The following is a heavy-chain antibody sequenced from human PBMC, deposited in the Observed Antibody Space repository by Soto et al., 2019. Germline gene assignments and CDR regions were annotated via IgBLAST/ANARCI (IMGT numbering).Heavy chain of an antibody. Sequence: PGGSLRLSCAASGFTFSGYWMNWVRQAPGKGLQWVANIKQDGSEKYYVDSVKGRFTISRDDSKNTLYLQMNSLRAEDTAIFYCARDPFGYYVDYFDNWGQGTLVTVSS. CDR2: IKQDGSEK. D-gene: IGHD1-26*01. V-gene: IGHV3-7*03. J-gene: IGHJ4*02. CDR3: ARDPFGYYVDYFDN. CDR1: GFTFSGYW.